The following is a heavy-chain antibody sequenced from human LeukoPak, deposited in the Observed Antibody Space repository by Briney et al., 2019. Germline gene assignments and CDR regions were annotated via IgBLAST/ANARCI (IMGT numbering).Heavy chain of an antibody. CDR1: GFTFSSYA. V-gene: IGHV3-23*01. D-gene: IGHD3-16*01. CDR2: ISGSGGST. J-gene: IGHJ4*02. CDR3: ANPLLPAWSYDYVRGSSTY. Sequence: PGGSLRLSCAASGFTFSSYAMSWVRQAPGKGLEWVSAISGSGGSTYYADSVKGRFTISRDNSKNTLYLQMNSLRAEAMAVSSFANPLLPAWSYDYVRGSSTYCCQGTLVTVSS.